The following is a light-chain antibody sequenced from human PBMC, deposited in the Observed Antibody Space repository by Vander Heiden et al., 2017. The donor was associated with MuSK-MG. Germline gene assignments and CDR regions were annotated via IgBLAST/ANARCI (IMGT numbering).Light chain of an antibody. V-gene: IGLV3-21*02. Sequence: SFALTQPPPVSVAPGQTARITCGGDTIGAEPGHWYQQKPGQGPVWVVHDDGDRPPGIPDRFSGSNSGGSATLTISRVEAGDDADYYCQVWDNDSDHPGVFGGGTKLTVL. J-gene: IGLJ2*01. CDR2: DDG. CDR1: TIGAEP. CDR3: QVWDNDSDHPGV.